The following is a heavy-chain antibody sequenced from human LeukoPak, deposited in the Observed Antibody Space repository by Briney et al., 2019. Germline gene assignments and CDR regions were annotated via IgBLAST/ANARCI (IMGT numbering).Heavy chain of an antibody. CDR2: INSDGSST. V-gene: IGHV3-74*01. Sequence: GGSLRLSCAASGFTFSSYWMHWVRQAPGKGLVWVSRINSDGSSTSYADSVKGRFTISRDNAKNTLYLQMNSLRAEDTAVYYCARGGGLRILGYWGQGTLVTVSS. CDR3: ARGGGLRILGY. D-gene: IGHD3-16*01. CDR1: GFTFSSYW. J-gene: IGHJ4*02.